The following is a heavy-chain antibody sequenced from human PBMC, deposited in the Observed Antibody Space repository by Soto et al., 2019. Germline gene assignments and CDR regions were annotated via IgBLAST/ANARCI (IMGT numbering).Heavy chain of an antibody. V-gene: IGHV4-59*01. Sequence: SETLSLTXTVSGGSISSYYWSWIRQPPGKGLEWIGYIYYSGSTNYNPSLKSRVTISVDTSKNQFSLKLSSVTAADTAVYYCARAEYSSGWYWFDPWGQGTLVTVSS. J-gene: IGHJ5*02. CDR3: ARAEYSSGWYWFDP. D-gene: IGHD6-19*01. CDR2: IYYSGST. CDR1: GGSISSYY.